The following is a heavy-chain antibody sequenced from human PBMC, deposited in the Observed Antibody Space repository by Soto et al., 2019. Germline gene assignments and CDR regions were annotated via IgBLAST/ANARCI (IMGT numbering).Heavy chain of an antibody. CDR3: ATMDYRGNFWYSDFDI. J-gene: IGHJ3*02. Sequence: QVQLVQSGAEVKKPGSSVKVSCKASGGTFSSYTISWVRQAPGQGLEWMGRIIPILGIANYAQKFQGRVTITADKSTSTAYVDLSSLSSEDTAVYHCATMDYRGNFWYSDFDIWCHGTMVTVSS. V-gene: IGHV1-69*02. CDR2: IIPILGIA. CDR1: GGTFSSYT. D-gene: IGHD4-17*01.